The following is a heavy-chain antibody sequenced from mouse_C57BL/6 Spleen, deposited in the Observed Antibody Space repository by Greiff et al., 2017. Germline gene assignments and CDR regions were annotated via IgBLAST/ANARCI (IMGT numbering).Heavy chain of an antibody. CDR3: ATGTGKYYVED. V-gene: IGHV1-42*01. D-gene: IGHD4-1*01. CDR1: GYSFTGYY. Sequence: EVQLQQPGPELVKPGASVKISCKASGYSFTGYYMHWVKQSPEQSLEWIGEINPSTGGTNYNQKFKAKATLTVDKSSSTAYMQLKSLTSEDSAVYYCATGTGKYYVEDWGQGTTLTVSS. CDR2: INPSTGGT. J-gene: IGHJ2*01.